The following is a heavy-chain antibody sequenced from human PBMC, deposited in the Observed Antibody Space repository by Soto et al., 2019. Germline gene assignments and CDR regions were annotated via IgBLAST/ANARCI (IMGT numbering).Heavy chain of an antibody. CDR3: ARGRSKDFVSSPPPKFDP. Sequence: EVQLVESGGGMVQPGGSLRLSCVASGFNFNTHDMHWVRQVTGKGLEWVSCIGTLFDTFYPDSVKGRFTISRENAKTSVYLQMNNLRTGDTGVYYCARGRSKDFVSSPPPKFDPRGQGTLVTVSS. CDR1: GFNFNTHD. V-gene: IGHV3-13*01. CDR2: IGTLFDT. J-gene: IGHJ5*02.